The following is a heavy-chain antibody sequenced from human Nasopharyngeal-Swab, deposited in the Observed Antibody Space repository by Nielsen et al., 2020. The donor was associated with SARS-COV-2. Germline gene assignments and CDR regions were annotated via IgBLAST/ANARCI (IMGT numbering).Heavy chain of an antibody. V-gene: IGHV3-30*03. CDR3: ARDAPAHYGAFY. CDR1: GFTFSSFG. CDR2: IAHDASNE. D-gene: IGHD4-17*01. J-gene: IGHJ4*02. Sequence: SLKISCAASGFTFSSFGMHWVRQAPGKGLEWVAFIAHDASNEYYGGSVKGRFSISRDSSKNTLYLQMDSLRGEDTAVYYCARDAPAHYGAFYWGRGTLVTVSS.